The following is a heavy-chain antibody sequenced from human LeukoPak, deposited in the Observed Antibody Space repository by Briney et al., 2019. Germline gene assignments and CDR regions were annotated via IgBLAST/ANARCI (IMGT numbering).Heavy chain of an antibody. V-gene: IGHV1-18*01. CDR2: ISAYNGNT. CDR1: GYTFISYG. CDR3: ASTTVTYYFDY. J-gene: IGHJ4*02. D-gene: IGHD4-17*01. Sequence: ASVKVSCKASGYTFISYGISWVRQAPGQGLEWMGWISAYNGNTNYAQKLQGRVTMTTDTSTSTAYMELRSLRSDDTAVYYCASTTVTYYFDYWGQGTLVTVSS.